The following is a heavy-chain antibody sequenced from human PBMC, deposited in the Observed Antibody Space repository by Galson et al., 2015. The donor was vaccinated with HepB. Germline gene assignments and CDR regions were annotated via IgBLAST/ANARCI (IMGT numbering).Heavy chain of an antibody. Sequence: SLRLSCAASGFTFGDYAMSWFRQAPGKGLEWVGFIRSKAYGGTTEYAASVKGRFTISRDDSKSIAYLQMNSLKTEDTAVYYCTRATGCTSCYTPEFDYWGQGTLVTVSS. J-gene: IGHJ4*02. D-gene: IGHD2-2*02. CDR3: TRATGCTSCYTPEFDY. V-gene: IGHV3-49*03. CDR1: GFTFGDYA. CDR2: IRSKAYGGTT.